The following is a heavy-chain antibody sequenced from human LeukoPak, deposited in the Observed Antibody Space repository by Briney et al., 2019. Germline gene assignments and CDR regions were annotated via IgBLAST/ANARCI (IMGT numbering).Heavy chain of an antibody. CDR1: GGSISGSRYY. J-gene: IGHJ5*02. D-gene: IGHD2-8*01. Sequence: SETLSLTCTVSGGSISGSRYYWGWIRQTPGKGLEWIASWSDSGSTYYNASHRSRLIISVDTSKNQFSLKVISVTAADTAVYYCAAMYTSSHSWGQGTLVTVSS. CDR3: AAMYTSSHS. CDR2: WSDSGST. V-gene: IGHV4-39*07.